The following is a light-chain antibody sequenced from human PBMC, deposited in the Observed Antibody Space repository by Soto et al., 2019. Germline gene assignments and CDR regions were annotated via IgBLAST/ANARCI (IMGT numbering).Light chain of an antibody. V-gene: IGKV3-15*01. CDR1: QSVGSN. J-gene: IGKJ4*01. Sequence: EIVMTQSPATLSVSPGERATLSCRASQSVGSNLAWYQQKPGQAPTLLIYDASNRATAIPARFSGSGSGTEFTLTISSLQSEDFAVYYCQQCSMWPLAFGGGNKVEIK. CDR2: DAS. CDR3: QQCSMWPLA.